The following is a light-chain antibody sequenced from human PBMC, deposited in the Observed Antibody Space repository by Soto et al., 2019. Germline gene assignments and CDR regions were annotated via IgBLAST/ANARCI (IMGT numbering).Light chain of an antibody. V-gene: IGLV2-14*01. CDR1: NSDVGGFNY. J-gene: IGLJ2*01. Sequence: QSVLTQPASVSGSPGQSITISCTGTNSDVGGFNYVSWYQQYPGKAPKLMIYEVNYRPTGVSDRFSGSKSGNTASLTISGLQADDEADYLCSSYTSTSTPVVFGGGTKLTVL. CDR3: SSYTSTSTPVV. CDR2: EVN.